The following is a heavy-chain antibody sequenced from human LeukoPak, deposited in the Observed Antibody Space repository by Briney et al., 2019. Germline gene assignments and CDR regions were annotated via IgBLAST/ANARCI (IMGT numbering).Heavy chain of an antibody. D-gene: IGHD2-2*02. Sequence: ASVKVSCKASGYTFTGYYMHSVRQAPGQGLEWMGWINPNSGGTNYAQKFQGRVTMTRDTSISTAYMELSRLRSDDTAVYYCARSLRGRCSSTSCYTGMNYFDYWGQGTLVTVSS. V-gene: IGHV1-2*02. CDR2: INPNSGGT. CDR1: GYTFTGYY. J-gene: IGHJ4*02. CDR3: ARSLRGRCSSTSCYTGMNYFDY.